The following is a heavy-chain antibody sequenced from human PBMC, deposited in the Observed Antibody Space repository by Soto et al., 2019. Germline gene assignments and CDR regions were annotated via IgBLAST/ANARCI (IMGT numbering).Heavy chain of an antibody. Sequence: EVQLVESGGGLVKPGGSLRLSCAASGFTFSNAWMSWVRQAPGKGLEWVGRIKSKTDGGTTDYAAPVKGRFTISRDDSKNTLYLQMNSLKTGDTAVYYCTTDFTDYGYYFDYWGQGTLVTVSS. V-gene: IGHV3-15*01. CDR1: GFTFSNAW. CDR3: TTDFTDYGYYFDY. D-gene: IGHD3-10*01. CDR2: IKSKTDGGTT. J-gene: IGHJ4*02.